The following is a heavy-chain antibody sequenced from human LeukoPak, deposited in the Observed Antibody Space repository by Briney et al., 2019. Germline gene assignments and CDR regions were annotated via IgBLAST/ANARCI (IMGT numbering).Heavy chain of an antibody. CDR1: GGSISSYY. Sequence: PSETLSLTCTVSGGSISSYYWSWIRQPPGKGLEWIGYIYYSGSTNSNPSLKSRVTISVDTSKNQFSLKLSSVTAADTAVYYCARANIDSSSWYKAFDIWGQGTMVTVSS. CDR3: ARANIDSSSWYKAFDI. CDR2: IYYSGST. J-gene: IGHJ3*02. V-gene: IGHV4-59*01. D-gene: IGHD6-13*01.